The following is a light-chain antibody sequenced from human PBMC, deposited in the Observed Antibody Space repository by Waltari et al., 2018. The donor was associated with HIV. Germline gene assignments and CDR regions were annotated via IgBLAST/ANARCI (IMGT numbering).Light chain of an antibody. J-gene: IGLJ3*02. CDR2: EVS. Sequence: QSALTQPASVSGSPGQAITISRTGNSSDVGGYNYVSWYQQHPGKAPKLMIYEVSTRPSGVPNRFSGSKSGNTASLTISGLQAEDEADYYCSSYTSSRLWVFGGGTKLTVL. CDR1: SSDVGGYNY. V-gene: IGLV2-14*01. CDR3: SSYTSSRLWV.